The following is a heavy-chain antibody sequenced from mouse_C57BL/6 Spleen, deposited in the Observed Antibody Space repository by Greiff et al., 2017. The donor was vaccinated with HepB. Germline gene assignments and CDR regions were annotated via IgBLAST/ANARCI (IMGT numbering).Heavy chain of an antibody. CDR3: ARDYYDYPYWYFDV. Sequence: EVMLVESEGGLVQPGSSMKLSCTASGFTFSDYYMAWVRQVPEKGLEWVANINYDGSSTYYLDSLKSRFIISREHAKNIRYLQMSSLKSEDTATYYCARDYYDYPYWYFDVWGTGTTVTVSS. J-gene: IGHJ1*03. D-gene: IGHD2-4*01. V-gene: IGHV5-16*01. CDR1: GFTFSDYY. CDR2: INYDGSST.